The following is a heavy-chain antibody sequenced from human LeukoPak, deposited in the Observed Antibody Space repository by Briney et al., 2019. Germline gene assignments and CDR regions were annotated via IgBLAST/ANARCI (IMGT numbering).Heavy chain of an antibody. D-gene: IGHD3-3*01. J-gene: IGHJ6*02. CDR1: GFTVSSNY. CDR3: ARERKGGYDFWSGYPGGESEYGMDV. V-gene: IGHV3-53*01. CDR2: IYSGGST. Sequence: GGSLRLSCAASGFTVSSNYMSWVRQAPGKGLEWVSVIYSGGSTYYADSVKGRFTISRDNSKNTLYLQMNSLRAEDTAVYYCARERKGGYDFWSGYPGGESEYGMDVWGQGTTVTVSS.